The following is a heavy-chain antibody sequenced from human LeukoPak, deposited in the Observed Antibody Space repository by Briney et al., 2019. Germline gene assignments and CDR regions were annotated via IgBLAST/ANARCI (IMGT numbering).Heavy chain of an antibody. J-gene: IGHJ4*02. V-gene: IGHV1-2*02. CDR1: GGTFSSYA. Sequence: ASVKVSCKASGGTFSSYAISWVRQAPGQGLEWMGWINPNSGGTNYAQKFQGRVTMTRDTSTSTAYMELSRLRSDDTAVYYCARSSKVGATDYWGQGTLVTVSS. D-gene: IGHD1-26*01. CDR3: ARSSKVGATDY. CDR2: INPNSGGT.